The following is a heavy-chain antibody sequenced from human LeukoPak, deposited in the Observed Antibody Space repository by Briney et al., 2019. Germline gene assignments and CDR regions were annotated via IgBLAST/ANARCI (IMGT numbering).Heavy chain of an antibody. D-gene: IGHD1-26*01. Sequence: GGSLRLSCAASGFTFSDYWMSWVRQAPGKGLEWVANIKQDGSEKHYVDSVKGRFTISRDNAKNSLYLQMNSLRDEDTAVYYCARQYLWDYDYWGQGTLVTVSS. J-gene: IGHJ4*02. CDR2: IKQDGSEK. V-gene: IGHV3-7*02. CDR3: ARQYLWDYDY. CDR1: GFTFSDYW.